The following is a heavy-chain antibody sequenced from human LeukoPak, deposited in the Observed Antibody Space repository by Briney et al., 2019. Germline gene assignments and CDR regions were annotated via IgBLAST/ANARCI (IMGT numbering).Heavy chain of an antibody. J-gene: IGHJ4*02. CDR1: GFTVSSNY. CDR3: ARSIAARPGITLDY. Sequence: GGSLRLSCAASGFTVSSNYMSWVRQAPGKGLEWVSVIYSGGSTYYADSVKGRFTISRDNSKNTLHLQMNSLRAEDTAVYYCARSIAARPGITLDYWGQGTLVTVSS. CDR2: IYSGGST. D-gene: IGHD6-6*01. V-gene: IGHV3-53*01.